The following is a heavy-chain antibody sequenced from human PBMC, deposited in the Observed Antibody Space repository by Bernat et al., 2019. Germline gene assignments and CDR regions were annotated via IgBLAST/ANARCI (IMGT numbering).Heavy chain of an antibody. V-gene: IGHV3-23*01. J-gene: IGHJ4*02. Sequence: EVQLLESGGGLVQPGGSLRPSCAASGFTFSNYAMSWVRQAPGKGLEWVSTISGSGDSTYYADSVKGRFTISRDNSKNTLFLQMNSLRAEDTALYYCAKDRRVVTGVGRQNFDHWGQGSLVTVSS. D-gene: IGHD2-21*02. CDR2: ISGSGDST. CDR3: AKDRRVVTGVGRQNFDH. CDR1: GFTFSNYA.